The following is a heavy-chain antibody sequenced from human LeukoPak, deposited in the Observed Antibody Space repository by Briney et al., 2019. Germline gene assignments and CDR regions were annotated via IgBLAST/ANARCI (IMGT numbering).Heavy chain of an antibody. J-gene: IGHJ4*02. D-gene: IGHD3-10*01. CDR3: ARDRESG. CDR1: GFTFSSYG. CDR2: ISYDGSNK. Sequence: GGSLRLSCAASGFTFSSYGMHWVRQAPGKGLEWVAVISYDGSNKYYADSVKGRFTISRDNSKNTLYLQMNSLRAEDTAVYYCARDRESGWGQGTLVTVSS. V-gene: IGHV3-30*03.